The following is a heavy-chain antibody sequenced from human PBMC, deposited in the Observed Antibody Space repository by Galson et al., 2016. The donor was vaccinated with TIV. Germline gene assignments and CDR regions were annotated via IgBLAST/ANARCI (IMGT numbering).Heavy chain of an antibody. CDR1: GFKFSSYA. Sequence: SLRLSCAASGFKFSSYAMSWVRQSPGKGLEWVSGISTSGGSAHYADSVKGRFSISRDNSKNTLFLEMKSLRAGDTAVYYCAKDVDIVVTTTFDYWGQGTLVTVSS. CDR2: ISTSGGSA. D-gene: IGHD5-12*01. V-gene: IGHV3-23*01. CDR3: AKDVDIVVTTTFDY. J-gene: IGHJ4*02.